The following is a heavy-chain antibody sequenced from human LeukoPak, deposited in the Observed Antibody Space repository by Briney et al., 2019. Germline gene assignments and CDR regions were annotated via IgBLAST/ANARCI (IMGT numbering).Heavy chain of an antibody. CDR2: VRSKAKTYAT. CDR3: TASSGSHKNAFDI. V-gene: IGHV3-73*01. CDR1: GFTFSDSA. D-gene: IGHD1-26*01. Sequence: GGSLRLSCAASGFTFSDSAIHWVRQTSGKGLEWVGRVRSKAKTYATAYAASVRGRFTISRDDSNNTLYLQMDSLETEDTAVYYCTASSGSHKNAFDIWGLGTMVTVSS. J-gene: IGHJ3*02.